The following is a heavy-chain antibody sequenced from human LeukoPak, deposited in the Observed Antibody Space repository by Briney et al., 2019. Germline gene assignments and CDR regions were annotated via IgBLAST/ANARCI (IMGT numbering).Heavy chain of an antibody. CDR3: AREGGSIDWFDP. CDR1: GYTFTSYD. Sequence: ASVKVSCKASGYTFTSYDINWVRQATGQGLEWMGWMNPNSGNTGYAQKFQGRVTMTRNTTISTAYMELSSLRSEDTSVYYCAREGGSIDWFDPWGQGTLVTVSS. CDR2: MNPNSGNT. J-gene: IGHJ5*02. D-gene: IGHD3-16*01. V-gene: IGHV1-8*01.